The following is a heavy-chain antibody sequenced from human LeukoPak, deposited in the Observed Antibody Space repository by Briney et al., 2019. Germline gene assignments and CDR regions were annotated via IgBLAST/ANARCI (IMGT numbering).Heavy chain of an antibody. CDR1: GFTFSSYA. CDR3: AKALGNYDQVTIWFDP. D-gene: IGHD1-7*01. V-gene: IGHV3-23*01. Sequence: GGSLRLSCAASGFTFSSYAMSWVRQAPGKGLEWVSAISGSGGSTYYADSVEGRFTISRDNSKNTLYLQMNSLRAEDTAVYYCAKALGNYDQVTIWFDPWGQGTLVTVSS. CDR2: ISGSGGST. J-gene: IGHJ5*02.